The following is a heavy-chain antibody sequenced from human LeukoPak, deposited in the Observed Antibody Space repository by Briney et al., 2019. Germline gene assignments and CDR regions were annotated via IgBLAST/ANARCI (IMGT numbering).Heavy chain of an antibody. CDR3: AKEGVVVVVAANDY. D-gene: IGHD2-15*01. Sequence: GGSLRLSCAASGFTFSSYAMSWVRQAPGKGREWVSAISGSGGSTYYADSVKGRFTISRDNSKNTLYLQMNSLRAEDTAVYYCAKEGVVVVVAANDYWGQGTLVTVSS. V-gene: IGHV3-23*01. CDR1: GFTFSSYA. CDR2: ISGSGGST. J-gene: IGHJ4*02.